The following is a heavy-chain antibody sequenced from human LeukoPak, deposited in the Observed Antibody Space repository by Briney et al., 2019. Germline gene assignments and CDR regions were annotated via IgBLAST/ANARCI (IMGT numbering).Heavy chain of an antibody. V-gene: IGHV3-66*02. CDR2: IYSGGGT. Sequence: PGGSLRLSCAASGFTVSSNYMSWVRQAPGKGLEWVSVIYSGGGTYYANSVKGRFTISRDNSKNTLYLQMNSLRAEDTAVYYCARGSLEWLFYFDYWGQGTLVTVSS. D-gene: IGHD3-3*01. CDR1: GFTVSSNY. CDR3: ARGSLEWLFYFDY. J-gene: IGHJ4*02.